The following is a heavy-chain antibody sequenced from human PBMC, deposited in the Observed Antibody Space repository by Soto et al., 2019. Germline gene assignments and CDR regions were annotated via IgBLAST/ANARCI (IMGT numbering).Heavy chain of an antibody. Sequence: QVQLVQSGAEVKKPGSSVKVSCKASGGTFSTYAISWMRQAPGQGLEWMGGIIPMFGMANYAQNFQGRVTFTADESTTTAYMELSNLRSDDTAVYYCAREHSPSCAGDCYFYVFDICGQGTQVTVSS. CDR2: IIPMFGMA. CDR3: AREHSPSCAGDCYFYVFDI. J-gene: IGHJ3*02. CDR1: GGTFSTYA. D-gene: IGHD2-21*02. V-gene: IGHV1-69*01.